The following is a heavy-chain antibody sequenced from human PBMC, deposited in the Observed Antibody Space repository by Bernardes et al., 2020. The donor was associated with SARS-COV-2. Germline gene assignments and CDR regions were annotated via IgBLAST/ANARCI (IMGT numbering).Heavy chain of an antibody. D-gene: IGHD3-3*01. CDR1: GGSISSGSYY. J-gene: IGHJ4*02. Sequence: SETLSLTCTVSGGSISSGSYYWSWIRQSAGKGLEWIGRIYISGSTYYNPSLKSRVTISVDTPKNQVSLRLGSVTAADTVVYYCARDRGEVQTLFGVVTGPQYFDFWGQGTLV. CDR3: ARDRGEVQTLFGVVTGPQYFDF. CDR2: IYISGST. V-gene: IGHV4-61*02.